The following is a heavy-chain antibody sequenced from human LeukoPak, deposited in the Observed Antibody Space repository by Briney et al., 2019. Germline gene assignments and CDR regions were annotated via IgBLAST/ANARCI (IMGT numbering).Heavy chain of an antibody. J-gene: IGHJ3*02. CDR1: GASIRCDH. Sequence: EPSETLPLICTFSGASIRCDHWDWIRQPPGKGLEWIGYIYYSGSTNYNPSLKSRVTISIDTSKNQFSLKLTSVTAADTAVYYCERRNGFCIWGEGTMVTVSS. CDR2: IYYSGST. CDR3: ERRNGFCI. V-gene: IGHV4-59*08.